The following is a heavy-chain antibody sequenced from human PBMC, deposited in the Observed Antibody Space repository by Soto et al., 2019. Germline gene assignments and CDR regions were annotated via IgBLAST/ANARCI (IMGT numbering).Heavy chain of an antibody. D-gene: IGHD6-13*01. CDR1: GFTFSSYS. V-gene: IGHV3-21*01. Sequence: GGSLRLSCAASGFTFSSYSMNWVRQAPGKGLEWVSSISSSSSYIYYADSVKGRFTISRDNAKNSLYLQMNSLRAEDTAVYYCASSLQAYSSWCYGYWGQGTLVTVSS. CDR2: ISSSSSYI. J-gene: IGHJ4*02. CDR3: ASSLQAYSSWCYGY.